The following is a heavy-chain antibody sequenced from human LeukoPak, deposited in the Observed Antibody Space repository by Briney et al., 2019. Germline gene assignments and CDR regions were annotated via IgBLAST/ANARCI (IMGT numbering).Heavy chain of an antibody. CDR1: GFTFSNAW. D-gene: IGHD3-3*01. Sequence: PGGSLRLSCAASGFTFSNAWMSWVRQAPGKGLEWVGRIKSKTDGGTTDYAAPVKGRFTISRDDSKNTLYLQINSLKTEDTAVYYCTTDQPPYHYYDFWSGYKYWGQGTLVTVSS. V-gene: IGHV3-15*01. CDR3: TTDQPPYHYYDFWSGYKY. CDR2: IKSKTDGGTT. J-gene: IGHJ4*02.